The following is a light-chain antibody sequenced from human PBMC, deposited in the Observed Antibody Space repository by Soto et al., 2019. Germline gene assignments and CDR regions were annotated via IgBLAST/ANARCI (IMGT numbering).Light chain of an antibody. V-gene: IGKV3-15*01. Sequence: EIVMTQSPATLSVSPGERATLSCRASQSVSSNLAWYQQKPGQAPRLLIYGASTRATGIPARFSDSGSGTELTLTISSLQSEDFAVYYCQQYNNWPPWTFGQGTKVAIK. CDR3: QQYNNWPPWT. CDR2: GAS. J-gene: IGKJ1*01. CDR1: QSVSSN.